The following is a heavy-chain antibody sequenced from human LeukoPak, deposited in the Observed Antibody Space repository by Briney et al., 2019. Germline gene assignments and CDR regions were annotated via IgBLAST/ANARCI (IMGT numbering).Heavy chain of an antibody. CDR1: GFTFSTHS. D-gene: IGHD6-13*01. CDR2: IFTGGGT. J-gene: IGHJ4*02. Sequence: GGSLGLSCAASGFTFSTHSMNWVRQAPGKGLEWVSVIFTGGGTYYADSVKGRFTISRDNSNNTLYLQMNSLRAEDTAVYYCVRGLAAAPDYWGQGTLVTVSS. V-gene: IGHV3-53*01. CDR3: VRGLAAAPDY.